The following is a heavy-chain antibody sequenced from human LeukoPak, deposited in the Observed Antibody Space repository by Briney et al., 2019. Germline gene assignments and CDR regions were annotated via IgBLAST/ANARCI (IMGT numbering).Heavy chain of an antibody. CDR1: GFTFSSYS. CDR2: ISSSSSYI. CDR3: ARDLGDNSVADY. D-gene: IGHD2-8*01. J-gene: IGHJ4*02. Sequence: GGSLRLSCAASGFTFSSYSMNWVRQAPGKGLEWVSSISSSSSYIYYADSVKGRFTISRDNAKNSLYLQMNSLRAEDTAVYYCARDLGDNSVADYWGQGTLVTVSS. V-gene: IGHV3-21*01.